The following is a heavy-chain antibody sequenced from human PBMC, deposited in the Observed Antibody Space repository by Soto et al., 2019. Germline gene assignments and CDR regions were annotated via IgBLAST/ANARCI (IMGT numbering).Heavy chain of an antibody. Sequence: PGESLRLSCNVSGYSFTSYWIVWVRQMPGKGLEWMGIIYPGDSDTSYSPSFQGQVTISTDKSISTLYLQMSSLKASDTVMYYCTSRDQQSIGVHCFDYWGQGTLVTVSS. CDR3: TSRDQQSIGVHCFDY. CDR1: GYSFTSYW. D-gene: IGHD2-2*01. J-gene: IGHJ4*02. CDR2: IYPGDSDT. V-gene: IGHV5-51*01.